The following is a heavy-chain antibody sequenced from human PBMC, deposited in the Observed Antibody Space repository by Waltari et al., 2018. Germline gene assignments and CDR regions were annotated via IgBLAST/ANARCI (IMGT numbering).Heavy chain of an antibody. CDR2: IRYDGSDA. V-gene: IGHV3-30*02. J-gene: IGHJ4*02. Sequence: QVQLVQSGGGVVQPGGSPKLPCIVPELIFGSSAIHWVRQAPGRGLEWVAFIRYDGSDASYAHSVKGRFAISRDSSRNTLHLEMSSLTVEDTAVYYCAKERQAYEDHALDYWGQGILVTVSS. CDR1: ELIFGSSA. D-gene: IGHD5-12*01. CDR3: AKERQAYEDHALDY.